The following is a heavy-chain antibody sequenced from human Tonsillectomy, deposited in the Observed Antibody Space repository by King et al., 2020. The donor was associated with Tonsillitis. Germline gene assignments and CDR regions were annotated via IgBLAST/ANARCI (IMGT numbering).Heavy chain of an antibody. J-gene: IGHJ4*02. CDR3: ASYSMVRGRWGFDY. V-gene: IGHV4-30-2*01. Sequence: QLQESGSGLVKPSQTLSLTCAVSGGSISSGGYSWSWIRQPPGKGLEWIGYIYHSGSTYYNPSLKSRVTISVDRSKNQFSLKLSSVTAADTAVYYCASYSMVRGRWGFDYWGQGTPVTVSS. CDR2: IYHSGST. D-gene: IGHD3-10*01. CDR1: GGSISSGGYS.